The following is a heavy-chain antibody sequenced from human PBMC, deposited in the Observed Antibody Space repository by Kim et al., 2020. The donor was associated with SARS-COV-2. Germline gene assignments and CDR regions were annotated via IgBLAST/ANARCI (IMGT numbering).Heavy chain of an antibody. CDR1: AGSVSSGSYF. CDR3: ARGRNNFSGSGRRPFDA. V-gene: IGHV4-61*01. Sequence: SETLSLTCTVSAGSVSSGSYFWSWIRQPPGKGLEWIGYMFSDGNTNYSPSLKSRVVISLGTSKNQVSLRLSSVTPADTAVYYCARGRNNFSGSGRRPFDALGQGTLVSVSS. D-gene: IGHD3-10*01. J-gene: IGHJ4*02. CDR2: MFSDGNT.